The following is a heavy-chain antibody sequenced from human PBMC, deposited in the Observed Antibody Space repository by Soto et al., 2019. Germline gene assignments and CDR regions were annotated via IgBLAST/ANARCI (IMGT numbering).Heavy chain of an antibody. V-gene: IGHV1-69*01. CDR3: ARDQGWYDSSGYYPDAFDI. CDR1: GGTFSSYA. J-gene: IGHJ3*02. Sequence: QVQLVQSGAEVKKPGSSVKVSCKASGGTFSSYAISWVRQAPGQGLEWMGGIIPIFGTANYAQKSQGGVTITADESTSTAYMELSSLRSEDTAVYYCARDQGWYDSSGYYPDAFDIWGQGTMVTVSS. CDR2: IIPIFGTA. D-gene: IGHD3-22*01.